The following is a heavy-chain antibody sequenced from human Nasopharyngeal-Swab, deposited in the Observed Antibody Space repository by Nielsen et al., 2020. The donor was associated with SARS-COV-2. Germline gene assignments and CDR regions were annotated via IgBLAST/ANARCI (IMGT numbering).Heavy chain of an antibody. CDR3: AKDLTGYYAPLDQ. CDR1: GFTFTSYA. J-gene: IGHJ4*02. D-gene: IGHD3-9*01. Sequence: GGSLRLSCAASGFTFTSYAMNWVRQAPGKGLEWLSAVNGNGADTYYADSVKGRFTISKDNSKNTLYLHMNSLRAEDTAVYYCAKDLTGYYAPLDQWGQGALVTVSS. V-gene: IGHV3-23*01. CDR2: VNGNGADT.